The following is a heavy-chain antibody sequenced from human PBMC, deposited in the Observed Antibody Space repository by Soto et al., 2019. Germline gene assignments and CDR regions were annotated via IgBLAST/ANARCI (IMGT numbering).Heavy chain of an antibody. CDR2: IYYVGNA. CDR1: GDSIRKSVYY. D-gene: IGHD2-15*01. Sequence: SETLSLTCTVSGDSIRKSVYYWAWVRQTPGKGLEWIASIYYVGNAYYNPSLQSRVTISVDASKNQFSLELQSVTAADSAVYYCARVPYYGSGGDGPYFFDYWGQGTLVTVSS. V-gene: IGHV4-39*01. CDR3: ARVPYYGSGGDGPYFFDY. J-gene: IGHJ4*02.